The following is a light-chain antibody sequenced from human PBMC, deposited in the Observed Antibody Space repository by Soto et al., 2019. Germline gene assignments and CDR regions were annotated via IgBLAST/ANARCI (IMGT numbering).Light chain of an antibody. CDR1: QSVTSSY. Sequence: EVVLTQSPGTLSLSPGERATLSCRASQSVTSSYLAWYQQKPGQAPRLLIYGASRRATGIPDRFSGSRSGKDFTLTISRLEPEDFAVYYCQLYHRSSYTFGQGTKLEIK. J-gene: IGKJ2*01. CDR3: QLYHRSSYT. CDR2: GAS. V-gene: IGKV3-20*01.